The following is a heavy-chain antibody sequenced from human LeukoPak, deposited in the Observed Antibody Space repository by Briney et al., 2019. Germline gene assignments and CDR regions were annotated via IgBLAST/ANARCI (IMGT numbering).Heavy chain of an antibody. CDR2: IFYTGNT. V-gene: IGHV4-39*01. CDR3: SRHVNTFDY. CDR1: GGSISSRNHY. Sequence: SETLSLTCSVSGGSISSRNHYWGRIRQPPGKGLEWIGSIFYTGNTYYNPYLRSRVTMSVDTSKNHFSLNLSSVTAADMAVYYCSRHVNTFDYWGQGALVTVSS. J-gene: IGHJ4*02.